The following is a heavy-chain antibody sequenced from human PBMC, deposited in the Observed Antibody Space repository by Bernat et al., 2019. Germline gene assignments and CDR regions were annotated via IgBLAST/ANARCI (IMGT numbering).Heavy chain of an antibody. CDR2: IGGGGGDR. Sequence: VQLVESGGGVVQPGRSLRLSCAASGFTFSSYGMHWFRQAPGKGLECVSYIGGGGGDRQYADSVKGRFTISRDNAKNSLYLQMDSLRVEDTAVYYCAQKARMADFWGQGTLVTVSS. J-gene: IGHJ4*02. CDR3: AQKARMADF. D-gene: IGHD5-24*01. CDR1: GFTFSSYG. V-gene: IGHV3-21*04.